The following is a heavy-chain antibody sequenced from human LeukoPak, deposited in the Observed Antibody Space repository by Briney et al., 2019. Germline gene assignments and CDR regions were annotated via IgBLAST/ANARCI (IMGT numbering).Heavy chain of an antibody. CDR1: GYTFTSYD. CDR3: ARGQWDIVVVPAYPGNWFDP. V-gene: IGHV1-8*01. CDR2: MNPNSGNT. J-gene: IGHJ5*02. D-gene: IGHD2-2*01. Sequence: GASVKVSCKASGYTFTSYDINWVRQATGQGLEWMGWMNPNSGNTGYAQKFQGRVTMTRNTSISTAYMELSSLRSEDTAVYYCARGQWDIVVVPAYPGNWFDPWGQGTLVTVSS.